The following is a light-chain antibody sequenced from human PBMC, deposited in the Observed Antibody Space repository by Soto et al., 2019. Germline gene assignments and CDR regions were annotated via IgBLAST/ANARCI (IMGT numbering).Light chain of an antibody. V-gene: IGLV3-21*01. CDR2: SDT. CDR1: NIGSKG. CDR3: QVWDSGSAHVF. J-gene: IGLJ2*01. Sequence: SYELTQPPSVSVAPGETARISCGGNNIGSKGVHWYQQKPGQAPVLVIYSDTDLPPVIPERFSGSNSANMATLTISRVEAGDEADYYCQVWDSGSAHVFFGGGTKPTVL.